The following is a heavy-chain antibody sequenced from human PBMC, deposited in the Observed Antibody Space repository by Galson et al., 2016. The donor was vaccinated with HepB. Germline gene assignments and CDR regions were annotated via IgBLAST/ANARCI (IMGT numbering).Heavy chain of an antibody. D-gene: IGHD3-22*01. V-gene: IGHV3-30*03. Sequence: SLRLSCAASGFNFNIYGMQWVRQAPGKGLEWVAYIGFDGSRESYSEFVKGRFTISRDQSEHTLYLHMSSLTTEDTAIYYCTRLKHDHDRSGFGVDLWGRGTPVTVSS. CDR1: GFNFNIYG. CDR3: TRLKHDHDRSGFGVDL. J-gene: IGHJ6*02. CDR2: IGFDGSRE.